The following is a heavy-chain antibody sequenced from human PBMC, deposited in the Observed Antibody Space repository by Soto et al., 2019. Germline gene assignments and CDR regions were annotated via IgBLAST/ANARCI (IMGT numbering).Heavy chain of an antibody. CDR2: ISASGST. Sequence: SDTLSLTCTVSGGSISDGYYWTWIRQHPGKGLEWIGSISASGSTSYNPSLKSRLTVSVDKSKNQFSLNLGSVTAADTAVYYCARRDRSGFSYWLDTWGQGTLVTVSS. CDR3: ARRDRSGFSYWLDT. CDR1: GGSISDGYY. V-gene: IGHV4-31*03. D-gene: IGHD3-22*01. J-gene: IGHJ5*02.